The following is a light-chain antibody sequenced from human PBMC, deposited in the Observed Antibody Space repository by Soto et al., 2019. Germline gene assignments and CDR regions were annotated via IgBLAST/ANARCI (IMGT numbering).Light chain of an antibody. V-gene: IGLV2-23*02. CDR3: SSYAGSSIFVV. CDR2: EVT. Sequence: QSALTQPASVSGSPGQSITISCTGTSSDVGSYNLVSWYQHLPGKAPKLMIFEVTKRPSGVSTRFSGSKSGNTASLTISGLQAEDEADYYCSSYAGSSIFVVFGGGTKLTV. CDR1: SSDVGSYNL. J-gene: IGLJ2*01.